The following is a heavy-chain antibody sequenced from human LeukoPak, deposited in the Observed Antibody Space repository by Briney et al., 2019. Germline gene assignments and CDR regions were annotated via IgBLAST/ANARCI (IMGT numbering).Heavy chain of an antibody. Sequence: SETLSLTCTVSGGSISSGDYHWSWIRQPPGRGLEWIGYIYYSGSTNYNPSLKSRVTISVDTSKNQFSLKLSSVTAADTAVYYCARYVEYYYDSSGYYYDYWGQGTLVTVSS. CDR3: ARYVEYYYDSSGYYYDY. CDR1: GGSISSGDYH. J-gene: IGHJ4*02. CDR2: IYYSGST. D-gene: IGHD3-22*01. V-gene: IGHV4-30-4*08.